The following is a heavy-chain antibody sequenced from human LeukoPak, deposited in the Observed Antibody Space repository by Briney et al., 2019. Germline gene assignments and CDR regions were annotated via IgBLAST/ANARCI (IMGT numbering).Heavy chain of an antibody. D-gene: IGHD2/OR15-2a*01. CDR2: IHHGGSS. J-gene: IGHJ6*03. Sequence: NPSETLSLTCTVSSYSITSGYYWGWIRQPPGKGLEWIANIHHGGSSFYNASLKSRVTISLDTSKNQFSLKLNSVTAADTAVYYCARELTTSVGNYMDVWGKGTTVTVSS. CDR1: SYSITSGYY. CDR3: ARELTTSVGNYMDV. V-gene: IGHV4-38-2*02.